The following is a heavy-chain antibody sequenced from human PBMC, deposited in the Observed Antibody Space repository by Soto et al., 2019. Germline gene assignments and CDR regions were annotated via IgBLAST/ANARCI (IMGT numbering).Heavy chain of an antibody. CDR3: ASHGSSGWSNYFDY. D-gene: IGHD6-19*01. J-gene: IGHJ4*02. CDR2: IYHSGST. V-gene: IGHV4-30-2*01. CDR1: GGSISRGGYS. Sequence: PSETLSLTCAVSGGSISRGGYSWSWIRQPPGKGLGWIGYIYHSGSTYYNPSLKSRVTIPVDTSKNQSSLKLSSVTAADTAVYYCASHGSSGWSNYFDYWGQGTLVTVSS.